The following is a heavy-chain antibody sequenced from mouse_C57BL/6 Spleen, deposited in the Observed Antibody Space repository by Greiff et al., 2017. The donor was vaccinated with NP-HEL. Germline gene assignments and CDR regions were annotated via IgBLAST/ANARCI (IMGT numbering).Heavy chain of an antibody. V-gene: IGHV14-3*02. J-gene: IGHJ2*01. CDR3: ARINA. Sequence: EVKLLQSGAELVKPGASVKLSCTASGFNIKDTSMHWVKQRPEQGLEWIGRIDTANGNTKYAPKFQGKATITADTSTNTADLQLSSLTSEYTAVYDCARINAWGQGTTLTVSS. CDR1: GFNIKDTS. CDR2: IDTANGNT.